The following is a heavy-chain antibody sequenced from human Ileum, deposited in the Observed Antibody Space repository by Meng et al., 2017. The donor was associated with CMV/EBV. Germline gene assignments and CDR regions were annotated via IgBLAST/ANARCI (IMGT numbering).Heavy chain of an antibody. D-gene: IGHD2-21*02. CDR3: ATLPPGY. J-gene: IGHJ4*02. V-gene: IGHV3-74*01. CDR1: GFPFSSHW. CDR2: IRSDGTIT. Sequence: VRWVAAGGGLVQWGGSLRLSCAVSGFPFSSHWLDWVRQVPGKGLVWVARIRSDGTITSYADSVKGRFTISRDNAKNTVYLQMNSLRDEDTAVYYCATLPPGYWGQGTLVTVSS.